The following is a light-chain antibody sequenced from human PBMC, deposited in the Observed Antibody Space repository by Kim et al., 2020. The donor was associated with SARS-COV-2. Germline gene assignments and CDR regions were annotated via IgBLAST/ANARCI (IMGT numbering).Light chain of an antibody. V-gene: IGKV3-20*01. CDR1: QSVSDTY. CDR2: GAS. J-gene: IGKJ4*02. CDR3: QQYYSSPPT. Sequence: EIVLTQSPGTLSLSPGESATLSCRASQSVSDTYLAWYHQKPGQAPRLVIHGASTRATVIPDRFSGTGSGTEYTLTISRLEPEDFAVYYCQQYYSSPPTFGGGTKVEIK.